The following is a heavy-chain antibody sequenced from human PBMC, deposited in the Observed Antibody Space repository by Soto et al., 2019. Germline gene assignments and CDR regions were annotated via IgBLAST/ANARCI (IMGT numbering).Heavy chain of an antibody. CDR1: GGYFSGYY. J-gene: IGHJ6*02. V-gene: IGHV4-34*01. D-gene: IGHD6-13*01. CDR2: INHSGST. CDR3: AQHGGVSYYYYGMDV. Sequence: SETLSLTCAVYGGYFSGYYLSWIRQPPGKGLEWIGEINHSGSTNYNPSLKSRVTISVDTSKNQFSLKLSSVTAADTAVYYCAQHGGVSYYYYGMDVWGQGTTVTVSS.